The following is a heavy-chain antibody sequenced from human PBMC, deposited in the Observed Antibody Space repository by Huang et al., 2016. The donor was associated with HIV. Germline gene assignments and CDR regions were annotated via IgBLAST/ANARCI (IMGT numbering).Heavy chain of an antibody. CDR3: ARAPATHSVFFY. CDR2: IYYSGSS. Sequence: QVQLQESGPGLVKPSQTLSLTCTVSGDSIRSGGYYWTWIRQSPAKGLEWIGYIYYSGSSDYNPSLKSRVSISSDAFKNRVSLKLKSVTVADTAVYYCARAPATHSVFFYWGQGTLVTVSA. J-gene: IGHJ4*02. CDR1: GDSIRSGGYY. D-gene: IGHD3-3*01. V-gene: IGHV4-30-4*08.